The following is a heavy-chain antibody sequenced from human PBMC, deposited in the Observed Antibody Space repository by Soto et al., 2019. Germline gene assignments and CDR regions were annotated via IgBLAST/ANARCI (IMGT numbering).Heavy chain of an antibody. CDR1: GLTCSNIW. CDR3: AKNPSFGALGY. D-gene: IGHD3-10*01. Sequence: GSLRLCCADSGLTCSNIWMTWRRKTPGRGLEGVALINPDGSAESYVDSVKGRFTISRDNAKNSVYLQMNSLRVEDTAVYFCAKNPSFGALGYWGQPTVVTVSS. CDR2: INPDGSAE. J-gene: IGHJ4*02. V-gene: IGHV3-7*01.